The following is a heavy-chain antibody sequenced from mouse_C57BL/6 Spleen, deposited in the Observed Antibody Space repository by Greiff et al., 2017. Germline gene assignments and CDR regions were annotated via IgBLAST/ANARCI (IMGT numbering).Heavy chain of an antibody. D-gene: IGHD1-1*01. V-gene: IGHV5-9-1*02. Sequence: DVMLVESGEGLVKPGGSLKLSCAASGFTFSSYAMSWVRQTPEKRLEWVAYISSGGDYIYYADTVKGRFTISRDNARNTLYLQMSSLKSEDTAMYYCTREFITTVVAPFDYWGQGTTLTVSS. CDR3: TREFITTVVAPFDY. CDR1: GFTFSSYA. CDR2: ISSGGDYI. J-gene: IGHJ2*01.